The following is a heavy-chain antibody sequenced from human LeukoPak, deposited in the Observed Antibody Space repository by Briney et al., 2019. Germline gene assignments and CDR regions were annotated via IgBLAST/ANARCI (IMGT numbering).Heavy chain of an antibody. Sequence: ASVKVSCKASGYTFTSFGITWVRQAPGQGLEWMGWISAYNGNTNYAQKLQGRVTMTTDTSTSTAYMELRSLRSDDTAVYYCARTHGVGSGSPIDYWGQGTLVTVSS. CDR1: GYTFTSFG. CDR2: ISAYNGNT. D-gene: IGHD3-10*01. J-gene: IGHJ4*02. V-gene: IGHV1-18*01. CDR3: ARTHGVGSGSPIDY.